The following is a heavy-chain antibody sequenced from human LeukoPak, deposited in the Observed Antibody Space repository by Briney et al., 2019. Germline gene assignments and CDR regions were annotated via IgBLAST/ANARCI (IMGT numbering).Heavy chain of an antibody. Sequence: PGGSLRLSCAASGFTFSSYAMSWVRQAPGKGLEWVSAMSGSGGSTYYADSVKGRFTISRDNSKNTLYLQMNSLRAEDTAVYYCAKKYYYDSSGYYRENDYWGQGTLVTVSS. CDR1: GFTFSSYA. CDR3: AKKYYYDSSGYYRENDY. D-gene: IGHD3-22*01. V-gene: IGHV3-23*01. CDR2: MSGSGGST. J-gene: IGHJ4*02.